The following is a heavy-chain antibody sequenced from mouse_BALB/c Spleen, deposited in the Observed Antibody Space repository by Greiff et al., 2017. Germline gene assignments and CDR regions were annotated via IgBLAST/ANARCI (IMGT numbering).Heavy chain of an antibody. V-gene: IGHV1-80*01. CDR1: GYAFSSYW. J-gene: IGHJ4*01. Sequence: VQLQQSGAELVRPGSSVKISCKASGYAFSSYWMNWVKQRPGQGLEWIGQIYPGDGDTNYNGKFKGKATLTADKSSSTAYMQLSSLTSEDSAVYFCARDGYYGRGAMDYWGQGTSVTVSS. CDR3: ARDGYYGRGAMDY. CDR2: IYPGDGDT. D-gene: IGHD2-3*01.